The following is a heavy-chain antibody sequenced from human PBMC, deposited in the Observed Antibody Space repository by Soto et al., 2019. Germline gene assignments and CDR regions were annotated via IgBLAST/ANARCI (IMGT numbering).Heavy chain of an antibody. D-gene: IGHD3-16*01. CDR1: GYTFHNYG. CDR2: ISAYNYNT. J-gene: IGHJ4*02. Sequence: GASVKVSCKASGYTFHNYGVNWVRQAPGHGLEWRGRISAYNYNTHYAQNFEGRVTMTTDTSTSTAYMELRSLRSDDTAIYYCARLTGVFRLVIEYWGQGTKVTVSS. V-gene: IGHV1-18*01. CDR3: ARLTGVFRLVIEY.